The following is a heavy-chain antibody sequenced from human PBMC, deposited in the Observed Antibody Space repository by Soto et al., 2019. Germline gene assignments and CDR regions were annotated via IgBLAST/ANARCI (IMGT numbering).Heavy chain of an antibody. CDR3: ARQGLVSSTTLSFWFDP. CDR2: IYYSGST. CDR1: GGSISSSSYY. Sequence: PSETLSLTCTVSGGSISSSSYYWGWIRQPPGKGLEWIGSIYYSGSTYYNPSLKSRVTISVDTSKNQFSLKLSSVTAADTAVYYCARQGLVSSTTLSFWFDPWGQGTLVTVSS. V-gene: IGHV4-39*01. J-gene: IGHJ5*02. D-gene: IGHD2-2*01.